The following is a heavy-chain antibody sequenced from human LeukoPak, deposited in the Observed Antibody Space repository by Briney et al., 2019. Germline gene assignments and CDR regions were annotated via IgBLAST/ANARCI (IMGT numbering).Heavy chain of an antibody. V-gene: IGHV4-59*12. J-gene: IGHJ4*02. CDR2: IYYSGST. CDR3: ARGPSRLTIFGVVIIPPLFDY. Sequence: SETLSLTCTVSGGSISSYYWSWIRQPPGKGLEWIGYIYYSGSTNYNPSLKSRVTISVDTSKNQFSLKLSSVTAADTAVYYCARGPSRLTIFGVVIIPPLFDYWGQGTLVTISS. CDR1: GGSISSYY. D-gene: IGHD3-3*01.